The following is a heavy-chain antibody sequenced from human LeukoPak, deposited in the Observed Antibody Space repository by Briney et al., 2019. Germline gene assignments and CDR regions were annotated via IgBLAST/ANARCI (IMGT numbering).Heavy chain of an antibody. J-gene: IGHJ6*03. CDR1: GYTFTSYG. V-gene: IGHV1-2*02. Sequence: ASVKVSCKAFGYTFTSYGISWVRQAPGQGLEWMGWINPNSGGTNYAQKFQGRVTMTRDTSISTAYMELSSLRSDDTALYYCARDSCSSTSCYSRPDYYYYYYMDVWGKGTTVTVSS. CDR3: ARDSCSSTSCYSRPDYYYYYYMDV. D-gene: IGHD2-2*01. CDR2: INPNSGGT.